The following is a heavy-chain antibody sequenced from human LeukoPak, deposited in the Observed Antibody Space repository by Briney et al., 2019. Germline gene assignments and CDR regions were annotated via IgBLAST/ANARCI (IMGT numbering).Heavy chain of an antibody. CDR2: IYSGDST. D-gene: IGHD3-3*01. J-gene: IGHJ4*02. CDR3: ARVGGGDFWSAYYFDY. Sequence: GGSLRRSCAASGFTFSSYAMSWVRQAPGKGLEWVSVIYSGDSTYYADSVKGRFTISRHNSKNTLYLQMNSLRPEDTAVYYCARVGGGDFWSAYYFDYWGQGTLVTVSS. CDR1: GFTFSSYA. V-gene: IGHV3-53*04.